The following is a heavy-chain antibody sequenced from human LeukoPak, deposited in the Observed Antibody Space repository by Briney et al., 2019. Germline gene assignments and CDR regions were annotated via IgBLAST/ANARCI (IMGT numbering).Heavy chain of an antibody. CDR1: GGTFSSYA. V-gene: IGHV1-69*05. D-gene: IGHD3-10*01. CDR3: ARDPPDYYGSGAGGY. J-gene: IGHJ4*02. Sequence: ASVKVSCKASGGTFSSYAISWVRQAPGQGLEWMGGIIPVFGTANHAQKFQGRVTITTDESTSTAYMELSSLRSEDTAVYYCARDPPDYYGSGAGGYWGQGTLVTVSS. CDR2: IIPVFGTA.